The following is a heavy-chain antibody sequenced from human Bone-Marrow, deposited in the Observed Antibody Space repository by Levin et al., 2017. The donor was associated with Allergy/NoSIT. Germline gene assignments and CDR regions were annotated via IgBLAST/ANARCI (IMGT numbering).Heavy chain of an antibody. CDR2: ITGGGSNT. Sequence: GESLKISCVAASGFAFSDYAMTWVRQAPGKGLEWVSVITGGGSNTYYGDSVKGRFTVSRDNSKNTLYLELNSLRAEDTAVYYCAKKQGGTSGFSFDVWGQGTMVTVSS. CDR3: AKKQGGTSGFSFDV. V-gene: IGHV3-23*01. D-gene: IGHD1-1*01. CDR1: GFAFSDYA. J-gene: IGHJ3*01.